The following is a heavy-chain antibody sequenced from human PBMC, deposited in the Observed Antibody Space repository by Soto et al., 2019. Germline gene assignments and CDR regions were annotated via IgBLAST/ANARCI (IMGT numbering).Heavy chain of an antibody. Sequence: QVQLVQSVAEVQRPGASVKVSCQASGYTFTTYDMHWVRQAPGQSLEWMGCIKTATGHAKYSQKFQDRVTMTRDKAASTGQMEFSSLRSEDTAVYFCVVSTGWWSFLYWGQGSLVTVAS. J-gene: IGHJ4*02. CDR2: IKTATGHA. CDR1: GYTFTTYD. V-gene: IGHV1-3*04. CDR3: VVSTGWWSFLY. D-gene: IGHD6-19*01.